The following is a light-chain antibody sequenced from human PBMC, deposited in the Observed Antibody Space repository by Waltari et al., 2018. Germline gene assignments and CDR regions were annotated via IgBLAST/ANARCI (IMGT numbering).Light chain of an antibody. Sequence: QSALTQPASVSGSPGQSITISCPGTYSDIGSYNYFSWYQQHPGKAPKLMIYEVTNRPSGLSNRFSGSKSGNTASLTITELQAEDEADYYCSSYAGNDLVIFGGGTKLTVL. CDR1: YSDIGSYNY. V-gene: IGLV2-14*01. CDR3: SSYAGNDLVI. CDR2: EVT. J-gene: IGLJ2*01.